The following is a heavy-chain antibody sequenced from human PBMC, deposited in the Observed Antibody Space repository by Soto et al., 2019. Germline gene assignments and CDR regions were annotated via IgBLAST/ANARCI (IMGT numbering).Heavy chain of an antibody. V-gene: IGHV1-2*02. CDR2: INPNSGDT. D-gene: IGHD5-18*01. J-gene: IGHJ4*02. Sequence: VSCKSSGYAFTGYYIHWVRQAPGQGLEWMGWINPNSGDTNYAQKFQGRVTMTRDTSFSTAYTELSSLRSDDTAVYYCATRYSYVHFWGQGTLVTVSS. CDR3: ATRYSYVHF. CDR1: GYAFTGYY.